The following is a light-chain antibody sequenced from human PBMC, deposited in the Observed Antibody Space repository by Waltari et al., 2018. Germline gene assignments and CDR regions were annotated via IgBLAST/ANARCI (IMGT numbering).Light chain of an antibody. CDR2: EVS. Sequence: QSALTQPASVSGSPGQSITISCPGTSSVAGSYNLASGSQHHPGKVPKLMIYEVSKRPSGISNRFSGSKSGNTASLTISGLQAEDEADYYCCSYVGSRIVVFGGGTKMTVL. CDR3: CSYVGSRIVV. J-gene: IGLJ2*01. V-gene: IGLV2-23*02. CDR1: SSVAGSYNL.